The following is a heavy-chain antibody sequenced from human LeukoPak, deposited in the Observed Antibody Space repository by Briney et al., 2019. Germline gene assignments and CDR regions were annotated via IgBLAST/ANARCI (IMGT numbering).Heavy chain of an antibody. CDR1: GISLSNYA. J-gene: IGHJ6*04. CDR3: VRDDGDV. V-gene: IGHV3-7*01. CDR2: INEDGSGK. Sequence: GGSLRLSCVVSGISLSNYAMTWVRQAPGKGLEWVASINEDGSGKYSMDSVKDRVTISRDNAKNSLDLQINSLTVEDTAIYYCVRDDGDVWGKGTTVTVSS.